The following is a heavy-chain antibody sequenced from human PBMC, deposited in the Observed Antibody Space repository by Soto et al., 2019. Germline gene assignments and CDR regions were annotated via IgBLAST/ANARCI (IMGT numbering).Heavy chain of an antibody. CDR1: GGSINSYW. CDR2: VYSSGTT. CDR3: ARDIGSYAYGEGY. D-gene: IGHD3-10*01. J-gene: IGHJ4*02. Sequence: SETLSLTGSVSGGSINSYWWSWIRQPAGKGLEWIGRVYSSGTTDYNPPLNSRATLSVETSKKQFSLKLSSVTAADTAVYYCARDIGSYAYGEGYWGQGIQVTVSS. V-gene: IGHV4-4*07.